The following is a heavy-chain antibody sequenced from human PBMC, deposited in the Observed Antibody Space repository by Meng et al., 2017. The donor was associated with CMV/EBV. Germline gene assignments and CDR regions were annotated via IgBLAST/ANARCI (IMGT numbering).Heavy chain of an antibody. CDR1: GYTFTGYY. V-gene: IGHV1-2*02. CDR2: INPNSGGT. D-gene: IGHD3-10*01. J-gene: IGHJ5*02. CDR3: ARDPGSGSYWTWFDP. Sequence: ASVKVSCKASGYTFTGYYMHWVRQAPGQGLEWMGWINPNSGGTNYAQKVQGRVTLTRDTSISTAYMELSRLRSDDTAVYYCARDPGSGSYWTWFDPWGQGTLVTVSS.